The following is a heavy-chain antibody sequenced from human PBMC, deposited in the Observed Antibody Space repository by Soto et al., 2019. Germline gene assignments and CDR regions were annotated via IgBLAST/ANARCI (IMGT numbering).Heavy chain of an antibody. CDR1: GFTFSNAW. J-gene: IGHJ3*02. V-gene: IGHV3-15*01. D-gene: IGHD3-22*01. Sequence: GGSLRLSCAASGFTFSNAWMSWVRQAPGKGLEWIGRIKSKTDGGTTDYAAPVKGRFTISRDDSKNTLYLQMNSLKTEDTAVYHCTTAGYYDTPTFDIWGQGTMVTVSS. CDR2: IKSKTDGGTT. CDR3: TTAGYYDTPTFDI.